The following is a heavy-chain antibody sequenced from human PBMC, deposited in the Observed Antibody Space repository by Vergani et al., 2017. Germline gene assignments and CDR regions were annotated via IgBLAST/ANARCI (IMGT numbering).Heavy chain of an antibody. J-gene: IGHJ6*02. CDR3: AREPWAGSGSFYYYGMDV. CDR2: IYSGAST. Sequence: EVQLVESGGGLVQPGGSLRLSCAASGFTVSSNYMSWVRQAPGKGLEWVSVIYSGASTYYADSVKGRFTISRDNSKNTLYLQMNSLRAEDTAVYYCAREPWAGSGSFYYYGMDVWGQGTTVTVSS. D-gene: IGHD3-10*01. V-gene: IGHV3-66*02. CDR1: GFTVSSNY.